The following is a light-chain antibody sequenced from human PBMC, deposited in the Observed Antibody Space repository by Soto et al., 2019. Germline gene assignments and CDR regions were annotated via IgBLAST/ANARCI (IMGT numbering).Light chain of an antibody. V-gene: IGKV3-20*01. J-gene: IGKJ1*01. CDR3: YQYGSTPPT. CDR1: QSVSSSY. CDR2: GAS. Sequence: EILLTQSPGSLSLSPGEGSTLSCRASQSVSSSYLAWYQQKPGQAPRLLIYGASSRATGIPDRFSGSGSGTDFTLTISRLEPEDFVVFYCYQYGSTPPTFGQGTKVDIK.